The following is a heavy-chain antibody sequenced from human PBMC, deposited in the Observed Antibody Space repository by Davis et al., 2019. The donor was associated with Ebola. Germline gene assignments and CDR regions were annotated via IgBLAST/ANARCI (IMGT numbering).Heavy chain of an antibody. CDR1: GFTFSTYW. J-gene: IGHJ4*02. CDR2: NKHDGSVK. D-gene: IGHD6-19*01. V-gene: IGHV3-7*03. CDR3: VGDGWEARFDY. Sequence: PGGSLRSSFAAPGFTFSTYWMAWGRQPPGKGLEWVAHNKHDGSVKDYVDSVKGRFTISRDNAKNSLYLQMNSLRVEDTAGHYCVGDGWEARFDYWGQGTLVTVSS.